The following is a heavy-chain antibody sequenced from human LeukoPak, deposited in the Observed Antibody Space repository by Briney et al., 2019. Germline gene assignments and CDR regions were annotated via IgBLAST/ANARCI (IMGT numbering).Heavy chain of an antibody. V-gene: IGHV1-46*01. CDR1: GYTFTSYY. Sequence: ASVKVSCKASGYTFTSYYMHWVRQAPGQGLEWMGIINPSGGSTSYAQKFQGRVTMTRDMSTSTVYMELSSLRSEDTAVYYCARVTYSYGPGGYWGQGTLVTVSS. J-gene: IGHJ4*02. D-gene: IGHD5-18*01. CDR3: ARVTYSYGPGGY. CDR2: INPSGGST.